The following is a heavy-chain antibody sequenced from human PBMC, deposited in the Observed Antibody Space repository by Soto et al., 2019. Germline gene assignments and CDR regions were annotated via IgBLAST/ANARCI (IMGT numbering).Heavy chain of an antibody. J-gene: IGHJ5*01. CDR3: ARLIGNSWLDS. CDR2: TYYRSTLSY. CDR1: GDSVSTNSAT. Sequence: QVQLQQSGPGLVKPSQTLSLTCAISGDSVSTNSATCDWIRQSPSRGLEWLGRTYYRSTLSYDYAVCVQSRITINPDTSNNELSRHLTSVTPDDTAVYYCARLIGNSWLDSWGQGTLVTVSS. V-gene: IGHV6-1*01. D-gene: IGHD2-8*01.